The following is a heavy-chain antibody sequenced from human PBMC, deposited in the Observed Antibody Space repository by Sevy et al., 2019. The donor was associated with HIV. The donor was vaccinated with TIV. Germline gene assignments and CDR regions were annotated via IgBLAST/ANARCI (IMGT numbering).Heavy chain of an antibody. J-gene: IGHJ5*02. CDR2: ISAYNGNT. CDR3: ARDKGEDIVVVPAAMVQLGFDP. D-gene: IGHD2-2*01. Sequence: ASVKVSCKASGYTFTSYGISWVRQAPGQGLEWMGWISAYNGNTNYAQKLQGRVTMTTDTSTSTAYMELRSLRSDDTAVYYCARDKGEDIVVVPAAMVQLGFDPWGQGTLVTVSS. V-gene: IGHV1-18*01. CDR1: GYTFTSYG.